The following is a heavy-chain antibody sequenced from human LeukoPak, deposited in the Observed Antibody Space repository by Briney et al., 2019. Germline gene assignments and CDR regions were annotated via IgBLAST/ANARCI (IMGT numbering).Heavy chain of an antibody. CDR2: ISGSGADT. J-gene: IGHJ4*02. CDR1: GITFRSYA. CDR3: VKDRVPNAIW. Sequence: PGGSLRLSCAGITFRSYAMTWVRQAPGKGLEWVSGISGSGADTYYADSVRGRFTVSRDNSNSTLYLQMNSLRAEDTAVYYCVKDRVPNAIWWGQGTLVTVSS. V-gene: IGHV3-23*01. D-gene: IGHD2-2*01.